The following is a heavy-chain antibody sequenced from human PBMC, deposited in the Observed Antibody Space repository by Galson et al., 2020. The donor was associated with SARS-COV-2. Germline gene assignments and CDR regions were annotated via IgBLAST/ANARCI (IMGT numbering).Heavy chain of an antibody. CDR2: IYSGGST. V-gene: IGHV3-66*01. J-gene: IGHJ4*02. Sequence: LSLTCAASGFTVSSNYMSWVRQAPGKGLEWVSVIYSGGSTYYADSVKGRFTISRDNSKNTLYLQMNSLRAEDTAVYYCARDLGGDVFDYWGQGTLVTVSS. CDR3: ARDLGGDVFDY. D-gene: IGHD3-16*01. CDR1: GFTVSSNY.